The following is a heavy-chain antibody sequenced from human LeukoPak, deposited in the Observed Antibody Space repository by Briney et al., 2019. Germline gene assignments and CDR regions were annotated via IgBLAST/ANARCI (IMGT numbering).Heavy chain of an antibody. D-gene: IGHD3-3*01. V-gene: IGHV4-59*12. CDR1: GGSISSYY. Sequence: SETLSLTCTVSGGSISSYYWSWIRQPPGKGLEWIGYIYYSGSTNYNPSLKSRVTISVDTSKNQFSLKLSSVTAADTAVYYCAREDFWGLDIWGQGTMVTVSS. CDR3: AREDFWGLDI. CDR2: IYYSGST. J-gene: IGHJ3*02.